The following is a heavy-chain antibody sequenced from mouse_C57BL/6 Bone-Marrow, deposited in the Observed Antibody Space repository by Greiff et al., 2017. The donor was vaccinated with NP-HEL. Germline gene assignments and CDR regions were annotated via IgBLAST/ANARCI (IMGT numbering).Heavy chain of an antibody. D-gene: IGHD2-5*01. CDR2: IDPENGDT. Sequence: EVMLVESGAELVRPGASVKLSCTASGFNIKDDYMHWVKQRPEQGLEWIGWIDPENGDTEYASKFQGKATITADTSSNTAYLQLSSLTSEDTAVYYCTTPAYYSTYFDYWGQGTTLTVSS. V-gene: IGHV14-4*01. CDR1: GFNIKDDY. J-gene: IGHJ2*01. CDR3: TTPAYYSTYFDY.